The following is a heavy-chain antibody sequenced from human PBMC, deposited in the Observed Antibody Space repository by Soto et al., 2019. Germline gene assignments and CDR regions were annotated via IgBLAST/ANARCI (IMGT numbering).Heavy chain of an antibody. CDR2: IYSGGST. V-gene: IGHV3-53*01. D-gene: IGHD3-22*01. CDR1: GFSVSSKY. Sequence: PGGSLRLSCAASGFSVSSKYMSWVRQAPGKGLEWVSVIYSGGSTYYADSVKGRFTISRDNSKNTLYLQMNSLRAEDTAVYYCARDRVESGYPEYFQHWGQGTLLTVSS. CDR3: ARDRVESGYPEYFQH. J-gene: IGHJ1*01.